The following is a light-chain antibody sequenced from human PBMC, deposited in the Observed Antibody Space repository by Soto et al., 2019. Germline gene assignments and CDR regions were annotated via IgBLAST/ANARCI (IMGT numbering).Light chain of an antibody. CDR3: ASWDDSLNGPV. V-gene: IGLV1-44*01. CDR2: RNN. CDR1: SSNIGSNT. J-gene: IGLJ3*02. Sequence: QSVLTQPRSASGTPGQRVTISCSGSSSNIGSNTVNWYQQLPGTAPKLLIYRNNQRPSGVPDRFSGSKSGTSASLAIAGLRSEDESDYYCASWDDSLNGPVFGGGTKVTVL.